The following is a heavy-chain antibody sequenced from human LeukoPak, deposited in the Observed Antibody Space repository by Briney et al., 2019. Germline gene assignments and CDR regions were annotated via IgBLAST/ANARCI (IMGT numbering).Heavy chain of an antibody. V-gene: IGHV3-7*01. D-gene: IGHD6-13*01. Sequence: GGSLRLSCAASRFTFSTYWMSWVRQAPGKGLEWVANIKQDGSEKYYVDSVKGRFTISRDNAKNSLFLQMNSLRAEDTAVYYCARDAVHSGTGNTFDIWGQGTVVTVSS. J-gene: IGHJ3*02. CDR3: ARDAVHSGTGNTFDI. CDR2: IKQDGSEK. CDR1: RFTFSTYW.